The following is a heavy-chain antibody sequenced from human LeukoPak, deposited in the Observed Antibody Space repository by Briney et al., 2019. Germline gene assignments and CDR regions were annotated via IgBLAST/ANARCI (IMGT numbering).Heavy chain of an antibody. CDR2: INPNNGGT. Sequence: ASVKGSCKASGYTFTGYYMHWVRQAPGQGLEWMGWINPNNGGTNYAQKFQGRVNMTRDTSISTAYMELSSLRSDDTAVYYCARKQSDAFDIWGEGPMHTVSS. CDR1: GYTFTGYY. J-gene: IGHJ3*02. CDR3: ARKQSDAFDI. V-gene: IGHV1-2*02. D-gene: IGHD1/OR15-1a*01.